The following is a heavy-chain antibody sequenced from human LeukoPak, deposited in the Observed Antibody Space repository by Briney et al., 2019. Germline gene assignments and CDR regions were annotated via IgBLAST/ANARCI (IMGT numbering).Heavy chain of an antibody. V-gene: IGHV1-69*13. J-gene: IGHJ6*04. CDR3: ASPYITMVRGVEYGMDV. CDR2: IIPIFGTA. Sequence: GASVKVSCKASGGTFSSYAISWVRQAPGQGLEWMGGIIPIFGTANYAQKFQGRVTITADESTSTAYMELSSLRSEDTAVYYCASPYITMVRGVEYGMDVWGKGTTVTVSS. CDR1: GGTFSSYA. D-gene: IGHD3-10*01.